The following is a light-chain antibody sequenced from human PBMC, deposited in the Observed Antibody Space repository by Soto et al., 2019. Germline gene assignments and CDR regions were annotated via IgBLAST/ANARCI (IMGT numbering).Light chain of an antibody. CDR1: QSVSSSY. V-gene: IGKV3-20*01. Sequence: EIVLTQSPGTLSLSPGERATLSCRASQSVSSSYLAWYQQKPGQAPRLLIYGASSRATGIPDRFSGSGSGTDCTLTISRLEPEEFAVYYCQQYGSSTLTFGQGTKLEIK. CDR2: GAS. J-gene: IGKJ2*01. CDR3: QQYGSSTLT.